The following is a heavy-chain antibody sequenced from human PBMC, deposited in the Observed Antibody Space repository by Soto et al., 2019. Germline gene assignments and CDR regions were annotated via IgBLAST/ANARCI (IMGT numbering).Heavy chain of an antibody. CDR1: GFTFSSYA. V-gene: IGHV3-23*01. CDR3: AKDLVRYCSGGSCGPLDY. CDR2: ISGSGGST. D-gene: IGHD2-15*01. Sequence: EVPLLESGGGLVQPGGSLRLSCAASGFTFSSYAMSWVRQAPGKGLEWVSAISGSGGSTYYADSVKGRFTISRDNSKNTLYLQMNSLRAEDTAVYYCAKDLVRYCSGGSCGPLDYWGQGTLVTVSS. J-gene: IGHJ4*02.